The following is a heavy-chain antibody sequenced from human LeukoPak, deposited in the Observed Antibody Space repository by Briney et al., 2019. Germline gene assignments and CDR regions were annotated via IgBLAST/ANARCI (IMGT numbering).Heavy chain of an antibody. CDR3: ARGPGTANSTYDY. V-gene: IGHV4-34*01. D-gene: IGHD1-7*01. CDR1: GGSFSGYY. J-gene: IGHJ4*02. CDR2: INHSGST. Sequence: SETLSLTCAVYGGSFSGYYWNWIRQPPGKGLEWIGEINHSGSTNYNPSLKSRVTISVDTSKNQFSLKLSSVTAADTAVYYCARGPGTANSTYDYWGQGTLVTVSS.